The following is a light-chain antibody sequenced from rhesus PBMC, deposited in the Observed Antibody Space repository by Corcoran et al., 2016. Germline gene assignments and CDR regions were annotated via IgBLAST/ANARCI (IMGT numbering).Light chain of an antibody. V-gene: IGKV1-74*01. Sequence: DIQMTQSPSSLSASVGDRVTITCRASENVNNYLNWYQQKPGKAPKLLIYKASTLQSGVPSRFTGGGSGTDYTFTISGLQPRDVATYYSQPTYGTSWTFGQGTKVEIK. J-gene: IGKJ1*01. CDR1: ENVNNY. CDR2: KAS. CDR3: QPTYGTSWT.